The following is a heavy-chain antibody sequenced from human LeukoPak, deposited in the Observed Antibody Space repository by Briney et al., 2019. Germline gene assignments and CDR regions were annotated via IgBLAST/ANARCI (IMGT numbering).Heavy chain of an antibody. Sequence: PGGSLRLSCAASGFTFSNYNINWVRQAPGKGLEWVSYISSTSTIYYADSVKGRFTISRDNAKNSLYLQMNSLRAEDTAVYYCAKDRRGGDFPYYGMDVWGQGTTVTVSS. V-gene: IGHV3-69-1*01. J-gene: IGHJ6*02. CDR1: GFTFSNYN. D-gene: IGHD2-21*02. CDR2: ISSTSTI. CDR3: AKDRRGGDFPYYGMDV.